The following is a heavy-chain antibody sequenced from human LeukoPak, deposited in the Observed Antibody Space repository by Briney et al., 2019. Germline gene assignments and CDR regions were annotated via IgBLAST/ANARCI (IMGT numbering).Heavy chain of an antibody. CDR3: ARVPAPGMVVAATYRRGWFDP. CDR1: GGSFSGYY. V-gene: IGHV4-34*01. J-gene: IGHJ5*02. Sequence: SETLSLTCAVYGGSFSGYYWSWIRQPPGKGLEWIGEINHSGSTNYNPSLKSRVTISVDTSKNQFSLKLSSVTAADTAVYYCARVPAPGMVVAATYRRGWFDPWGQGTLVTVSS. D-gene: IGHD2-15*01. CDR2: INHSGST.